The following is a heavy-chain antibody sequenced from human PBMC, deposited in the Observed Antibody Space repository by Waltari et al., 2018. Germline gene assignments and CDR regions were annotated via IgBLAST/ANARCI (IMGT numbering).Heavy chain of an antibody. Sequence: RMEETVGGLAQPGGTLKVDCKVSGFGVSGNYVTWVRQVPGKGLEWLGVSHNDGRTDDADSVEGRFIISRDTSKNIVYLQMNSLTIDDTAVYFCARVLVLTFVTGEGLDVWGRGTVVAVSS. J-gene: IGHJ3*01. CDR3: ARVLVLTFVTGEGLDV. D-gene: IGHD3-22*01. CDR2: SHNDGRT. CDR1: GFGVSGNY. V-gene: IGHV3-66*02.